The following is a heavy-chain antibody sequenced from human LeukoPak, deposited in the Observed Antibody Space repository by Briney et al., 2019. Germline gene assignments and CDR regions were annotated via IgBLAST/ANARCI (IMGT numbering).Heavy chain of an antibody. Sequence: GASVKVSCKASGYIFTDYYIHWVRQAPGQGLEWMGWINPHSGGTNYAQNFQGKVTMTRDTSITTVDMELRSLRSDDTAVYYCARVLYSSSWYSFDYWGQGTLVTVSS. CDR1: GYIFTDYY. V-gene: IGHV1-2*02. CDR2: INPHSGGT. J-gene: IGHJ4*02. D-gene: IGHD6-13*01. CDR3: ARVLYSSSWYSFDY.